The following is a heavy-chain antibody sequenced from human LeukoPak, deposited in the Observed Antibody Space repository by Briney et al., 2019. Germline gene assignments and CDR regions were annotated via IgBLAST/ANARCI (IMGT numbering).Heavy chain of an antibody. D-gene: IGHD3-9*01. V-gene: IGHV4-38-2*02. CDR1: GYSISSGYY. CDR2: IYYSGST. Sequence: SETLSLTCSVSGYSISSGYYWGWIRQPPGKGLEWIGSIYYSGSTYYNPSLKSRVTISVDTSKNQFSLKLSSVTAADTAVYYCARGRGVNYDILTGYPYGFDYWGQGTLVTVSS. J-gene: IGHJ4*02. CDR3: ARGRGVNYDILTGYPYGFDY.